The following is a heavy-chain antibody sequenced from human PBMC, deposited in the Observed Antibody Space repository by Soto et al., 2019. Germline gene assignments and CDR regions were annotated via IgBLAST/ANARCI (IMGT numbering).Heavy chain of an antibody. CDR2: IYPGYSDT. D-gene: IGHD2-2*01. V-gene: IGHV5-51*01. CDR1: GYSFTSYW. CDR3: ARAYCSSSSCYSQGTDV. Sequence: GESLKISWXGSGYSFTSYWIGLVRQMPGKGLEWMGIIYPGYSDTRYSPSFQGQVTISAAKSISTAFLKWSRLKASETAMYYCARAYCSSSSCYSQGTDVWGQGTTVTVSS. J-gene: IGHJ6*02.